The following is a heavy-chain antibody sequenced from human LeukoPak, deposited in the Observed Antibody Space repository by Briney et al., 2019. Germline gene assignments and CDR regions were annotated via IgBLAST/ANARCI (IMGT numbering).Heavy chain of an antibody. CDR3: ARRTILTGSDY. Sequence: SETLSLTCTVSGYSISSGYYWGWIRQPPGKGLEWIGSIYHSGSTYYNPSLKSRVTISVDTSKNQFSLKLSSVTAADTAVYYCARRTILTGSDYWGQGTLVTVSS. D-gene: IGHD3-9*01. V-gene: IGHV4-38-2*02. CDR2: IYHSGST. J-gene: IGHJ4*02. CDR1: GYSISSGYY.